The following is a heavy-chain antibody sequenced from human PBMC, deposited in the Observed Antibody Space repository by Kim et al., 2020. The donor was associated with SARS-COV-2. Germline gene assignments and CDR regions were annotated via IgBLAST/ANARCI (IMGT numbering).Heavy chain of an antibody. D-gene: IGHD5-12*01. V-gene: IGHV3-23*01. CDR2: ITGGGDTT. CDR1: GFTFTSYA. CDR3: AMGRSARWLPDY. J-gene: IGHJ4*02. Sequence: GGSLRLSCAASGFTFTSYAMNWVRQAPGKGLEWVSTITGGGDTTYYADPLKGGLTFSRTNSKKTLYLEMNTLRAEDTALYFCAMGRSARWLPDYWGQGT.